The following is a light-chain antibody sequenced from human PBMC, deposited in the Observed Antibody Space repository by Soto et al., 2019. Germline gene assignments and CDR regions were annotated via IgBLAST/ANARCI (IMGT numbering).Light chain of an antibody. CDR2: EVS. V-gene: IGLV2-23*02. J-gene: IGLJ3*02. Sequence: QSALTQPASVSGSPGQSITISCTGTSSDVGSYNLVSWYRQHPGKAPKLMIYEVSKRPSGISDRFSGSKSGNTASPTISGLQAEDEADYYCCSYTGSSTCWVFGGGTQLTVL. CDR1: SSDVGSYNL. CDR3: CSYTGSSTCWV.